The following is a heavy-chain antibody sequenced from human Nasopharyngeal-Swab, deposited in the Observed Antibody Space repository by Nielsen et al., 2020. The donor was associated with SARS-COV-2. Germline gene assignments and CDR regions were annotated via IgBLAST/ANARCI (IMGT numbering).Heavy chain of an antibody. J-gene: IGHJ4*02. CDR2: INHSGGT. CDR3: ARWAPRSYYFDY. V-gene: IGHV4-34*01. Sequence: SETLSLTCAVYGGSFSGYYWSWIRQLPGKGLEWIGAINHSGGTNYNPSLKSRVTISVDTSKNQFSLKLSSVTAADTAVYYCARWAPRSYYFDYWGQGTLVTVSS. CDR1: GGSFSGYY.